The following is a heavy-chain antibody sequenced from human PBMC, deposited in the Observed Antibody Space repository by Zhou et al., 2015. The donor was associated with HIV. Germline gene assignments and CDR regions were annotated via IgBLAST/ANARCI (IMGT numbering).Heavy chain of an antibody. Sequence: QVQLVQSGAEVKKPGSSVKVSCKASGGTFSSYTISWVRQAPGQGLEWMGRIIPILGIANYAQKFQGRVTITADKSTSTAYMELSSLRSEDTAVYYCARGGPNCSGGSCYYYYGMDVWGQGTTVTVSS. J-gene: IGHJ6*02. CDR2: IIPILGIA. CDR1: GGTFSSYT. V-gene: IGHV1-69*02. D-gene: IGHD2-15*01. CDR3: ARGGPNCSGGSCYYYYGMDV.